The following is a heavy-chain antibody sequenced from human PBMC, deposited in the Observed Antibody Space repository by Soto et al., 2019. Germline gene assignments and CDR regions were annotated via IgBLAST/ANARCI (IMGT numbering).Heavy chain of an antibody. V-gene: IGHV4-59*04. J-gene: IGHJ5*01. CDR3: ASTTLRRGNFDS. CDR1: GGSMRDYY. Sequence: SETLSLTCSVSGGSMRDYYWSWIRQPPGKGLEWIGYISYTGTTYYNPSLKSRVTMSVDTSTNQFSLQLTSVTAVDTAVYYCASTTLRRGNFDSWGQGTLVTVSS. D-gene: IGHD1-1*01. CDR2: ISYTGTT.